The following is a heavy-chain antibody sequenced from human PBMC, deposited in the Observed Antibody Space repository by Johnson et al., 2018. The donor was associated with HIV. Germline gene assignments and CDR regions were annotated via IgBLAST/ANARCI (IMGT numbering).Heavy chain of an antibody. J-gene: IGHJ3*02. V-gene: IGHV3-20*04. CDR1: GFTFDDYG. Sequence: VQLVESGGGVVRPGGSLRLSCAASGFTFDDYGMSWVRQAPGKGLEWVSGINWNGGRTAYADSVKGRFTISRDNAKNSLYLQIDSLRAEDTAVYYCARDGIYSSPWDAFDIWGQGTMVTVSS. D-gene: IGHD6-19*01. CDR2: INWNGGRT. CDR3: ARDGIYSSPWDAFDI.